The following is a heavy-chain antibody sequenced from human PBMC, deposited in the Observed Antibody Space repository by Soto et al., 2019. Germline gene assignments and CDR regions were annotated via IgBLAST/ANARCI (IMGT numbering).Heavy chain of an antibody. CDR3: AKDPSDSTTGIAVADTHYFDY. CDR1: GFTFSSYG. CDR2: ISYDGSNK. Sequence: QVQLVESGGGVVQPGRSLRLSCAASGFTFSSYGMHWVRQAPGKGLEWVAVISYDGSNKYYADSVKGRFTISRDNSKNTLYLQMNSLRAEDTAVYYRAKDPSDSTTGIAVADTHYFDYWGQGTLVTVSS. J-gene: IGHJ4*02. D-gene: IGHD6-19*01. V-gene: IGHV3-30*18.